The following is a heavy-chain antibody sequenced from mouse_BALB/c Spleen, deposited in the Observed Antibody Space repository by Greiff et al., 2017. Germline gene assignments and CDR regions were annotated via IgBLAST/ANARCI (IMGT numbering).Heavy chain of an antibody. V-gene: IGHV2-2*02. D-gene: IGHD2-1*01. CDR2: IWSGGST. J-gene: IGHJ4*01. Sequence: QVQLKESGPGLVQPSQSLSITCTVSGFSLTSYGVHWVRQSPGKGLEWLGVIWSGGSTDYNAAFITRRSISKDNSKSQVFFKMNSLQANDTAIYYCARKIYYDYDAMDYWGQGTSVTVSS. CDR1: GFSLTSYG. CDR3: ARKIYYDYDAMDY.